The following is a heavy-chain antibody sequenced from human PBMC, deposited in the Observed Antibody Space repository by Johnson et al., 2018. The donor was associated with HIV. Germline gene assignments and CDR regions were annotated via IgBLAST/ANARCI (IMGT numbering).Heavy chain of an antibody. CDR3: AKDHDYGDAFDI. CDR2: IWYDGSNK. D-gene: IGHD4-17*01. CDR1: GFTFSSYA. V-gene: IGHV3-30*04. Sequence: QVLLVESGGGVVQPGRSLRLSCAASGFTFSSYAMHWVRQAPGKGLEWVAVIWYDGSNKYYADSVKGRFTISRDNSKNTLFLQMNSLRAEDTAVYYCAKDHDYGDAFDIWGQGTMVTVSS. J-gene: IGHJ3*02.